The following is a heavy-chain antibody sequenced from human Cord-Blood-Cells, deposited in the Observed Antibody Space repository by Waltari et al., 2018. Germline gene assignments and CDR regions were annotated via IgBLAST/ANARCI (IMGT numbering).Heavy chain of an antibody. Sequence: QVQLVESGGGVVKPGRSLRPSCAASGFTFSSYGMHWFRPAPGKGLEWVAVISYDGSNKYYADSVKGRFTISRDNSKNTLYLQMNSLRAEDTAVYYCAKVPYYDSSGDAFDIWGQGTMVTVSS. J-gene: IGHJ3*02. D-gene: IGHD3-22*01. CDR3: AKVPYYDSSGDAFDI. V-gene: IGHV3-30*18. CDR2: ISYDGSNK. CDR1: GFTFSSYG.